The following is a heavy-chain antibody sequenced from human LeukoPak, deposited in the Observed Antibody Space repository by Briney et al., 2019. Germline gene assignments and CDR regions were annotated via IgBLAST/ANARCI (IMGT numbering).Heavy chain of an antibody. CDR1: GFTFDDYV. CDR3: ARTRSSTSYYS. D-gene: IGHD2-2*02. V-gene: IGHV3-9*01. Sequence: GGSLRLSCAASGFTFDDYVMHWVRQAPGKGLEWVSGISWNSGSIGYADSVKGRFTISRDNAKNSLYLQMNSLRAEDTAVYYCARTRSSTSYYSWGQGTLVTVSS. J-gene: IGHJ1*01. CDR2: ISWNSGSI.